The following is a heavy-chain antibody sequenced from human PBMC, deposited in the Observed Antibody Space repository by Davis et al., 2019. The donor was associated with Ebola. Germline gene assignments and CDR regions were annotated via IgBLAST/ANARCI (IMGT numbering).Heavy chain of an antibody. CDR1: GYTLTELS. D-gene: IGHD6-19*01. V-gene: IGHV1-24*01. J-gene: IGHJ3*02. CDR3: ATAGVAVAGTESHDAFDI. Sequence: ASVTVSCMVSGYTLTELSMHWVRQAPGKGLEWMGGFDPEDGETIYAQKFQGRVTMTEDTSTDTAYMELSSLRSEDTAVYYCATAGVAVAGTESHDAFDIWGQGTMVTVSS. CDR2: FDPEDGET.